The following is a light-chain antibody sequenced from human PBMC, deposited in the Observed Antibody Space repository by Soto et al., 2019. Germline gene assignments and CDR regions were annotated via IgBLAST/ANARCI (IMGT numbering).Light chain of an antibody. CDR3: QQSYNSPQT. V-gene: IGKV1-39*01. CDR1: QTIMTY. J-gene: IGKJ1*01. Sequence: DIQMTQSPSSLSASVGDEVTITCRASQTIMTYLNWYQLKPGKPPRLLLYAAYSLQSGVPSRFSGSGSGTDFTLTISSLQPEDFATYSCQQSYNSPQTFGRGTKVDIK. CDR2: AAY.